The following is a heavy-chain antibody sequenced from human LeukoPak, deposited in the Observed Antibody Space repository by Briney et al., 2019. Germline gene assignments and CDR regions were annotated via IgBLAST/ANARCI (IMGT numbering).Heavy chain of an antibody. CDR1: GYTFTSYY. V-gene: IGHV1-46*01. J-gene: IGHJ4*02. D-gene: IGHD2-15*01. CDR2: INPSGGST. CDR3: ARDLNASGPLPHTPD. Sequence: GASVKVSCKASGYTFTSYYMHWVRQAAGQGLEWMGIINPSGGSTSYAQKFQGRVTMTRDTSTSTVYMELSSLRSEDTAVYYCARDLNASGPLPHTPDWGQGTLVTVSS.